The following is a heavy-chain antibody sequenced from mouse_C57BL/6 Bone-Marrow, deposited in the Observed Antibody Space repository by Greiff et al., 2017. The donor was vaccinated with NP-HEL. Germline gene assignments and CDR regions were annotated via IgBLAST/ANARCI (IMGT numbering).Heavy chain of an antibody. CDR1: GFTFSSYA. V-gene: IGHV5-9-1*02. CDR3: TRVYYGLYYYAMDY. J-gene: IGHJ4*01. D-gene: IGHD1-1*01. CDR2: ISSGGDYI. Sequence: EVMLVESGEGLVKPGGSLKLSCAASGFTFSSYAMSWVRQTPEKRLEWVAYISSGGDYIYYADTVKGRFTISRDNARNTLYLQMSSLKSEDTAMYYCTRVYYGLYYYAMDYWGQGTSVTVSS.